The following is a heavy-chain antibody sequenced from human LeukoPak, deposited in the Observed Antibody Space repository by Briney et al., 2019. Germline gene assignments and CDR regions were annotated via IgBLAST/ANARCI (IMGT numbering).Heavy chain of an antibody. CDR3: ARDRSHGMDV. Sequence: PSETLSLTCTVSGGSISGYYWSWIRQPPGKGLEWIGYIYYSGGTNYNPSLKSRVTISVDTSKNQFSLKLSSVTAADTAVYYCARDRSHGMDVWGQGTTVTVSS. CDR2: IYYSGGT. J-gene: IGHJ6*02. V-gene: IGHV4-59*01. CDR1: GGSISGYY.